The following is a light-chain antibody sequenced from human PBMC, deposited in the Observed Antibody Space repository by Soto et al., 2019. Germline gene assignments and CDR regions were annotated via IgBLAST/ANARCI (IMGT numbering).Light chain of an antibody. CDR1: SSDVGAYNS. CDR2: KGT. Sequence: QSALAQPASVSGSPGQSITISCTGTSSDVGAYNSVSWYQQHPHRAPQVIIYKGTQRPSGVSNRFSGSTSGNAASLTISALQADDEADYFCCSSAPESTYAFXTGTKRTVL. J-gene: IGLJ1*01. V-gene: IGLV2-23*01. CDR3: CSSAPESTYA.